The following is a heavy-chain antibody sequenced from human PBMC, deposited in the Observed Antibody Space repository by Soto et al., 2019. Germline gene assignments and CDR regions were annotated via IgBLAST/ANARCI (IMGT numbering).Heavy chain of an antibody. CDR1: GYTFTSYD. CDR3: ARDWGGFDY. V-gene: IGHV1-18*01. CDR2: VSAYNGNT. Sequence: QVQLVQSGAEVKKPGASVNVSCKSSGYTFTSYDITWVRQAPRQGLEWMGWVSAYNGNTNYAQKFQGRVSMTKDTSTSTVYMKLRSLRADDTAMYYCARDWGGFDYWGQGTLVTVSS. J-gene: IGHJ4*02. D-gene: IGHD7-27*01.